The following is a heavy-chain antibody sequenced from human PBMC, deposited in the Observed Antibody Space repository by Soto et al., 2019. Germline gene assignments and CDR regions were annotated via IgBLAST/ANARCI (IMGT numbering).Heavy chain of an antibody. CDR2: IYPGDSDT. V-gene: IGHV5-51*01. Sequence: GESLKISCKASGYIFTLYWIGWVRQMPGKGLEWMGIIYPGDSDTRYSPSLQGQVTISADKSISTASPQWSSLKASDTAVYYCARQSPTPGYYYFSYGMDVWGQGTTVTVSS. CDR3: ARQSPTPGYYYFSYGMDV. D-gene: IGHD4-17*01. J-gene: IGHJ6*02. CDR1: GYIFTLYW.